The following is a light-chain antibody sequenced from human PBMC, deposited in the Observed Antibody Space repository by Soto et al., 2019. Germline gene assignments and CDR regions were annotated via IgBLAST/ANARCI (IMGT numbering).Light chain of an antibody. V-gene: IGKV1-17*01. CDR3: LQHNSYPLT. J-gene: IGKJ1*01. CDR2: GAS. CDR1: QGIRYA. Sequence: DIQMTQSPSSLSASVGDRVTITCRASQGIRYALGWYQQKPGTAPKRLIYGASILQNGVPSRFGGSGSGTEFTLTISSLQPEDFATYYCLQHNSYPLTFGQGTKVDIK.